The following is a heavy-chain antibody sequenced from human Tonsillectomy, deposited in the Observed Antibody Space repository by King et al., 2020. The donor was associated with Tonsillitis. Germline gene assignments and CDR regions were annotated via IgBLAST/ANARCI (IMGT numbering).Heavy chain of an antibody. CDR2: ITVIGGST. Sequence: VQLVESGGGLVQPGGSLRLSCEASEFTFSNYAMNWVRQAPGKGLEWGSPITVIGGSTYYADSVKGRFTISGDNSKNTLYLQMNSLRAEDTAVYYCAKRGGIGELDAFDIWGQGTMVTVSS. V-gene: IGHV3-23*04. J-gene: IGHJ3*02. CDR1: EFTFSNYA. D-gene: IGHD1-26*01. CDR3: AKRGGIGELDAFDI.